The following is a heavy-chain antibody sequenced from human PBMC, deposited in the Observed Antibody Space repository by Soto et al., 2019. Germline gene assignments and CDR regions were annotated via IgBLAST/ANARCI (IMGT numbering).Heavy chain of an antibody. J-gene: IGHJ4*02. V-gene: IGHV1-69*12. CDR3: ARGLGGSYFPFDF. D-gene: IGHD1-26*01. CDR1: GGTFSDSA. CDR2: LVPMFRTA. Sequence: QVHLVQSGAEVKKPGSSVKVSCKTSGGTFSDSAINWLRQTPGQGLEWMGGLVPMFRTANYAPNLQGRVSISADESTSSVFMELSSLTFEDTAVDYCARGLGGSYFPFDFWGQGTLVTVSS.